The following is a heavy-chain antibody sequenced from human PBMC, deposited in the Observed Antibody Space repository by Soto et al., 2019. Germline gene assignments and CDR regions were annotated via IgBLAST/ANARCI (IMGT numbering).Heavy chain of an antibody. D-gene: IGHD1-7*01. CDR1: GFTFSSDS. Sequence: EVQLVESGGGLVKPGGSLRLSCAASGFTFSSDSMGWVRQAPGKGLEWVPSISSSGSFMNHADSVKGRFTISRDNAKNSLYLQRSSLKDEDTAVYYCARDPPTGTTLDWFDSWGQGTLVTVSS. J-gene: IGHJ5*01. CDR2: ISSSGSFM. CDR3: ARDPPTGTTLDWFDS. V-gene: IGHV3-21*01.